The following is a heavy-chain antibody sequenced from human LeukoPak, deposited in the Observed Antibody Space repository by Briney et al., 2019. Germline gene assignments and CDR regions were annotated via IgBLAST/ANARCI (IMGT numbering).Heavy chain of an antibody. CDR1: XFTFSSYS. D-gene: IGHD6-19*01. CDR3: ARDRVAGIFDY. Sequence: ASXFTFSSYSMNWVRQAPGKGLEWVSSISSSSSYMYYADSVKGRFTISRDNAKNSLYLQMNSLRAEDTAVYYCARDRVAGIFDYWGQGTLVTVSS. CDR2: ISSSSSYM. V-gene: IGHV3-21*04. J-gene: IGHJ4*02.